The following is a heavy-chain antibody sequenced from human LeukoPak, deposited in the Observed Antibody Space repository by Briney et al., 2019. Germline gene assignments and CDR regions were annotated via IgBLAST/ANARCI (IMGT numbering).Heavy chain of an antibody. D-gene: IGHD6-13*01. CDR2: IRYDGSNK. V-gene: IGHV3-30*02. Sequence: PGGSLRLSCAASGFTFSSYGMHWVRQAPGKGLEWVAFIRYDGSNKYYADSVKGRFTISRDNSKNALYLQMNGLRAEDTAVYYCATSYSSSWTNDYWGQGTLVTVSS. CDR3: ATSYSSSWTNDY. J-gene: IGHJ4*02. CDR1: GFTFSSYG.